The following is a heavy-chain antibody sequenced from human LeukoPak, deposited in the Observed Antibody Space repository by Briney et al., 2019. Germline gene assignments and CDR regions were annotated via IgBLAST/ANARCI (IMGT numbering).Heavy chain of an antibody. Sequence: PGGSLRLSCAASGFTFSSYGMHWVRQAPGKGLEWVAFIRYDGSNKYYADSVKGRFTISRDNSKNTLYLQMNSLRAEDTAVYYCAKDRLVGYCSSTSCSTGAFDIWGQGTMVTVSS. D-gene: IGHD2-2*01. CDR2: IRYDGSNK. CDR1: GFTFSSYG. CDR3: AKDRLVGYCSSTSCSTGAFDI. J-gene: IGHJ3*02. V-gene: IGHV3-30*02.